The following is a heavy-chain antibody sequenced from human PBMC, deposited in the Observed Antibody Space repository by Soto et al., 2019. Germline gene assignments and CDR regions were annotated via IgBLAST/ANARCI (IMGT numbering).Heavy chain of an antibody. D-gene: IGHD3-22*01. V-gene: IGHV4-61*01. J-gene: IGHJ4*02. CDR2: IYYSGST. CDR3: AREWCDSSGCLGFDY. CDR1: GGSVSSGSYY. Sequence: SETLSLTCTVSGGSVSSGSYYWSWIRQPPGKGLEWIGYIYYSGSTNYNPSLKSRVTISVDTSKNQFSLKLSSVTAADTAVYYCAREWCDSSGCLGFDYWGQGTLVTVSS.